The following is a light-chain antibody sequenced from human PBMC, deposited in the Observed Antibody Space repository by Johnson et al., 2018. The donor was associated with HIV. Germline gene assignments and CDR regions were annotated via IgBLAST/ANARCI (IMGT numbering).Light chain of an antibody. V-gene: IGLV1-51*02. Sequence: QSVLTQPPSVSAAPGQKVTISCSGSTSNIRNNYVSWYQLFPGTAPTLLIYQTNKRPSGIPDRLSGSKSGTSATLGIAGLQPGDEADYYCGTWDSRLNVEVFGTGTRVTVL. J-gene: IGLJ1*01. CDR2: QTN. CDR3: GTWDSRLNVEV. CDR1: TSNIRNNY.